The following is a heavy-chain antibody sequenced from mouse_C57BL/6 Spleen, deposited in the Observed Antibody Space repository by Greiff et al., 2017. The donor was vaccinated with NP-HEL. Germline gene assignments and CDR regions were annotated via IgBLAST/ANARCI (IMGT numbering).Heavy chain of an antibody. J-gene: IGHJ2*01. CDR2: IDPSDSYT. CDR1: GYTFTSYW. Sequence: QVQLQQPGAELVMPGASVKLSCKASGYTFTSYWMHWVKQRPGQGLEWIGEIDPSDSYTNYNQKFKGKSTLTVDKSSSTAYMQLGSLTSEDSAVYYCARGYDYVFDYWGQGTTLTVSS. CDR3: ARGYDYVFDY. V-gene: IGHV1-69*01. D-gene: IGHD2-4*01.